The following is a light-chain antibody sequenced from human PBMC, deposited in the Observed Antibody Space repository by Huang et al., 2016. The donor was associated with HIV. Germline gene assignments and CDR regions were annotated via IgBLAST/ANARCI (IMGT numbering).Light chain of an antibody. CDR3: QQRSNWPRT. J-gene: IGKJ1*01. V-gene: IGKV3-11*01. CDR2: AAS. CDR1: QSISSY. Sequence: EMVLTQSPATLCVSPGERATLSCRASQSISSYSAWYQQKPGQAPRLLISAASNTATGISARFSGSGSGTDFTLTISSLESEDFAVYYCQQRSNWPRTFGQGTKVEIK.